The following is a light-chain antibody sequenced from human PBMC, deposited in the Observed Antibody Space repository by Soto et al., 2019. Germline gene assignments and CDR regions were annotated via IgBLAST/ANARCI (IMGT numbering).Light chain of an antibody. J-gene: IGKJ4*01. CDR1: QGVRDD. V-gene: IGKV1-6*01. CDR2: SAS. Sequence: SQMTQSPSSLSASVGDRVTITCRASQGVRDDVGWYQQKPGKAPKLLIYSASTLQSGVPSRFSGSGSGTDFTLTISGLQPEDLATYYCLQESNYPLTFGGGTKWIS. CDR3: LQESNYPLT.